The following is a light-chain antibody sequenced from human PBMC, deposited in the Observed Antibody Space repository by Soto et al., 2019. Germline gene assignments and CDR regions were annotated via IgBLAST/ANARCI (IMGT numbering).Light chain of an antibody. CDR3: QQYNNWPPLMYT. Sequence: EIVMTQSPATLSVSPGERATLSCRASQSVSSNLAWYQQTPGQAPRLLIYGASTRATGIPARFSGSGSGTEFTLTISSLQSEDFAVYYCQQYNNWPPLMYTFGQGTKLEIK. CDR2: GAS. V-gene: IGKV3-15*01. J-gene: IGKJ2*01. CDR1: QSVSSN.